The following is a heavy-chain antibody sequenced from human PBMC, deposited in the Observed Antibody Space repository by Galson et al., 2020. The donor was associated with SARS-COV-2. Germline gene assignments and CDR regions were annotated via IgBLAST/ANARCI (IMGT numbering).Heavy chain of an antibody. Sequence: SETLSLTCTVSGGSVSSYYWTWIRQSPGKGLEWIGHMYYSGGTNYNPPLKSRVTTSVDTSKNQFSLKLSSVTAADTAVYYCARGPSKKYSSSWYLPAYSSGWYFDYWGQGTLVTVSS. CDR1: GGSVSSYY. D-gene: IGHD6-13*01. V-gene: IGHV4-59*02. J-gene: IGHJ4*02. CDR2: MYYSGGT. CDR3: ARGPSKKYSSSWYLPAYSSGWYFDY.